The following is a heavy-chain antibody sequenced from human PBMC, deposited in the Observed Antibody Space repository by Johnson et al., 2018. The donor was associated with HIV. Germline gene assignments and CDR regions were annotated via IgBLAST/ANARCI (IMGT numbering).Heavy chain of an antibody. CDR2: ISGSGTTT. V-gene: IGHV3-23*04. CDR1: GFTFSNYA. J-gene: IGHJ3*02. Sequence: VQLVESGGGFVQPGGSLRLSCAASGFTFSNYAMSWVRQAPGKGLEWVSGISGSGTTTYTADSGMGRFTISRDNSKNTRCLQMNSLKTEDTAVYYCPTALRGTVTRDGYILDAFDIWGQGTMVTVSS. CDR3: PTALRGTVTRDGYILDAFDI. D-gene: IGHD5-24*01.